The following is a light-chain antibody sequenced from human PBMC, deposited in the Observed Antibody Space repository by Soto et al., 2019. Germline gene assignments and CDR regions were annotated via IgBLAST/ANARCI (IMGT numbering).Light chain of an antibody. J-gene: IGKJ1*01. CDR1: QSVSASY. Sequence: EIVLTQSPGTLSLSPGESATLSCRASQSVSASYFAWYQRKPGQAPRLIIYGAPTRATGIPARFSGSGSGTEFTLTINSLQSEDFAVYYCQQYNNWPRTFGQGTKVDI. CDR3: QQYNNWPRT. CDR2: GAP. V-gene: IGKV3-15*01.